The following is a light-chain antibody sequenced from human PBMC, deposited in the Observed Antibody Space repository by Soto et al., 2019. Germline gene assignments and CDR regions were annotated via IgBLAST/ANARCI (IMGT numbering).Light chain of an antibody. Sequence: QSVLTQPPSASGSPGQSVTISCTGTKNDIGVYDFVSWYQHHPGKAPRLIIYEVVQRPSGVPDRFSGSKSGNTASLTVSGLQAADEADYYCQSYDSRLSAHVFGTGTKVTVL. V-gene: IGLV2-8*01. CDR3: QSYDSRLSAHV. CDR1: KNDIGVYDF. CDR2: EVV. J-gene: IGLJ1*01.